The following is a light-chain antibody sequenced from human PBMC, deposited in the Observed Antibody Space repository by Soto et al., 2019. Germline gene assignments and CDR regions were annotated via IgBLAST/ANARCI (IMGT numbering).Light chain of an antibody. V-gene: IGLV2-8*01. CDR2: EVN. CDR3: SSYAGSNNFV. Sequence: QSVLTQPPSASGSPGQSVTISCTGTSSDVGGYNYVSWYQQHPGKAPKLMIYEVNKRPSGVPDRFSGSKSGNPASLTVSGLQAEDEADYYCSSYAGSNNFVFGTGTKVTVL. CDR1: SSDVGGYNY. J-gene: IGLJ1*01.